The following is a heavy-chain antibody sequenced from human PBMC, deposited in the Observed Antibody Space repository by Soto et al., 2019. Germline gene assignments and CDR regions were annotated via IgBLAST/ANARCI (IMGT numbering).Heavy chain of an antibody. CDR3: ARAIGYYGIDV. Sequence: GGSLRLSCAASGFSSSNCWMHWVRQAPGMGLVWVSHINSGGSSTTYADSVKGRFTISRDNAKNTLYLQMNSLRAEDTAVYYCARAIGYYGIDVWGQGTTVTVSS. D-gene: IGHD3-22*01. V-gene: IGHV3-74*01. CDR1: GFSSSNCW. CDR2: INSGGSST. J-gene: IGHJ6*02.